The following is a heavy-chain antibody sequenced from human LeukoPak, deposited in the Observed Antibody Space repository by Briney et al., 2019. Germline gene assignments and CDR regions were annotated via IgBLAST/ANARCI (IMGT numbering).Heavy chain of an antibody. D-gene: IGHD3-22*01. CDR2: ISGRGGST. Sequence: GGSLRLSCAASGFTFSSYAMSWVRQAPGKELEWVSAISGRGGSTYYADSVKGRFTISRDNSKNTLYLQMNSLRAEDTAVYYCAKDGYVSSGYYYAEGNWFDPWGQGTLVTVSS. J-gene: IGHJ5*02. CDR1: GFTFSSYA. CDR3: AKDGYVSSGYYYAEGNWFDP. V-gene: IGHV3-23*01.